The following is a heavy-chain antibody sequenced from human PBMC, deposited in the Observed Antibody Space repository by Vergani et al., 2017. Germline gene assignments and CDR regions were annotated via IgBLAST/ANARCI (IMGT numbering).Heavy chain of an antibody. J-gene: IGHJ4*02. V-gene: IGHV3-53*01. CDR2: IYSGGST. D-gene: IGHD5-18*01. CDR3: AGGYSYGSLRFDY. Sequence: EVQLVESGGVVVQPGGSLRLSCAASGFTVSSNYMSWVRQAPGKGLEWVSVIYSGGSTYYADSVKGRFTISRDNSKNTLYLQMNSLRAEDTAVYYCAGGYSYGSLRFDYWGQGTLVTVSS. CDR1: GFTVSSNY.